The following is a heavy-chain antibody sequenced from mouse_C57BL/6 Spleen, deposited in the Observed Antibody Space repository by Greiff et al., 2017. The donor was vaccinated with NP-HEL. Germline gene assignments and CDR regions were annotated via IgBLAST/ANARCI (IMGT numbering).Heavy chain of an antibody. D-gene: IGHD2-4*01. Sequence: EVKVEESGPGMVKPSQSLSLTCTVTGYSITSGYDWHWIRHFPGNKLEWMGYISYSGSTNYNPSLKSRISITHDTSKNHFFLKLNSVTTEDTATYYCARGDYDGARDYWGQGTSVTVSS. J-gene: IGHJ4*01. CDR3: ARGDYDGARDY. CDR2: ISYSGST. CDR1: GYSITSGYD. V-gene: IGHV3-1*01.